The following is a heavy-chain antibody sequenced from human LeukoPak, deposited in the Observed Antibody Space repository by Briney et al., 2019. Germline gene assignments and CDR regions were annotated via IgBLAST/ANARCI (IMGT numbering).Heavy chain of an antibody. Sequence: SETLSLTCTVSGGSISSSSYYWGWIRQPPGKGLEWIGSIYYSGSTYYNPSLKSRVTISVDTSKNQFSLKLSSVTAADTAVYYCAIYYYDSSGYYYRYWGQATLVTVSS. CDR1: GGSISSSSYY. J-gene: IGHJ4*02. V-gene: IGHV4-39*01. CDR3: AIYYYDSSGYYYRY. D-gene: IGHD3-22*01. CDR2: IYYSGST.